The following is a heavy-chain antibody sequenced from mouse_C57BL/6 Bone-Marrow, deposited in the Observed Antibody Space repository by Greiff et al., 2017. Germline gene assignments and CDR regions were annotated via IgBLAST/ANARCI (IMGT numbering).Heavy chain of an antibody. CDR1: GFNIKDDY. V-gene: IGHV14-4*01. Sequence: EVQLQQSGAELVRPGASVKLSCTASGFNIKDDYMHWVKQRPEQGLEWIGWIDPENGDTEYASKFQGKATITADTSSNTAYLQLSSLTSEDTAVYYCTTNYYDYDRFAYWGQGTLVTASA. D-gene: IGHD2-4*01. CDR3: TTNYYDYDRFAY. J-gene: IGHJ3*01. CDR2: IDPENGDT.